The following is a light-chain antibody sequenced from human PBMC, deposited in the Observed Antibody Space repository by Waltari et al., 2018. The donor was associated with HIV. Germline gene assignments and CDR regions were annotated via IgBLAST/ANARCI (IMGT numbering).Light chain of an antibody. CDR2: DAS. CDR3: QQRSKGPPLT. Sequence: IVLPQSPAPLSLSPGESATLSRSASQCVTHYLAWYQQKPGQAPMLLIYDASNRASGIPAMFSGSGSGTDFTLTISSLEPEDFAVYYCQQRSKGPPLTCGGGTKVEIK. J-gene: IGKJ4*01. V-gene: IGKV3-11*01. CDR1: QCVTHY.